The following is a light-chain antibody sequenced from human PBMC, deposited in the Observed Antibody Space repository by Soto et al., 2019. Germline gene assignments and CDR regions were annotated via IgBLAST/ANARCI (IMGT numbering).Light chain of an antibody. CDR1: QSVRRY. CDR2: DAS. J-gene: IGKJ5*01. CDR3: QQRNNWPPIT. V-gene: IGKV3-11*01. Sequence: EIVLTQSPATLSLSPGERATLSGSASQSVRRYLAWYQQKPGQAPRLLIYDASTRATGIPARFSGSGSETDFTLTITSLEPEDFAVYYCQQRNNWPPITFGQGTRLEIK.